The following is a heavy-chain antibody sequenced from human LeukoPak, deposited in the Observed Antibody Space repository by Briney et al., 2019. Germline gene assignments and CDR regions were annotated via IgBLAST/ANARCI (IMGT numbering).Heavy chain of an antibody. CDR2: ISYDGSNK. D-gene: IGHD1-26*01. CDR3: ARDFRIVGALDY. Sequence: GGSLRLSCAASGFTFSSYAMHWVRQAPGKGLEWVAVISYDGSNKYYADSVKGRFTISRDNAKNSLYLQMNSLRAEDTAVYYCARDFRIVGALDYWGQGTLVTVSS. CDR1: GFTFSSYA. J-gene: IGHJ4*02. V-gene: IGHV3-30-3*01.